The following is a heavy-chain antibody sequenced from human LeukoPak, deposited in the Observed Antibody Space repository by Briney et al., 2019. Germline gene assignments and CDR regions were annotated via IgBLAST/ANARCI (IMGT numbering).Heavy chain of an antibody. J-gene: IGHJ5*02. Sequence: SGGSLRLSCAASGFTFSDYYMSWIRQAPGKGLEWVSYISSSGSTLYYADSVKGRFTISRGNAKNSLYLQMNSLRAEDTSVYYCARVRDENWFDPWGQGTLVTVSS. V-gene: IGHV3-11*04. CDR2: ISSSGSTL. CDR1: GFTFSDYY. CDR3: ARVRDENWFDP.